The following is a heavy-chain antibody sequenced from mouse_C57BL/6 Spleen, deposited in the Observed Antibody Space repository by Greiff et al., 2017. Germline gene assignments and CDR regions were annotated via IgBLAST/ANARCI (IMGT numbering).Heavy chain of an antibody. Sequence: QVQLQQPGAELVRPGSSVKLSCKASGYTFTSYWMHWVKQRPIQGLEWIGNIDPSDSETHYNQKFKDKATLTVDKSSSTAYMQLSSLTSEDSAVYDCAISPSNWDFAYWGQGTLVTVSA. CDR3: AISPSNWDFAY. D-gene: IGHD4-1*01. J-gene: IGHJ3*01. CDR1: GYTFTSYW. V-gene: IGHV1-52*01. CDR2: IDPSDSET.